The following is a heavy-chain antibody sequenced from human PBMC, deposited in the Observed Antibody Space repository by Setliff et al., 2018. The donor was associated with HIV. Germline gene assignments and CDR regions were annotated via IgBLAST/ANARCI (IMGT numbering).Heavy chain of an antibody. D-gene: IGHD1-26*01. Sequence: ASVKVSCKASGGTFSSYAINWVRQAPGQGLEWMGGIIPMFGTRNYAQKFQGRVTITTDESTSTAYMELSSLRSEDTALYYCARGQSQGYAYSGSYGAFDIWGQGTMVT. CDR1: GGTFSSYA. J-gene: IGHJ3*02. V-gene: IGHV1-69*05. CDR3: ARGQSQGYAYSGSYGAFDI. CDR2: IIPMFGTR.